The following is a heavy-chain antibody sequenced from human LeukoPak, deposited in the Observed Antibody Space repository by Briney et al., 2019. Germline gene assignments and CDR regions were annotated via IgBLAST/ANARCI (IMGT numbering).Heavy chain of an antibody. CDR2: ISGSGGST. Sequence: GGSLRLSCAASGFTFSSYAMSWVRQAPGKGLEWVSAISGSGGSTYYADSVKGRFTISRDNSKNTLYLQMNSLRAEDTTVYYCAKVRSGYYYSFDYWGQGTLVTVSS. J-gene: IGHJ4*02. D-gene: IGHD3-22*01. CDR3: AKVRSGYYYSFDY. V-gene: IGHV3-23*01. CDR1: GFTFSSYA.